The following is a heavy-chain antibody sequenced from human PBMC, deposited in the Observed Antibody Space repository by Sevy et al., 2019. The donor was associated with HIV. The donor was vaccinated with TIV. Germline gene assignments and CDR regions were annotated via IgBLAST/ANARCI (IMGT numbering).Heavy chain of an antibody. CDR2: IQYDGSNK. CDR3: VKEGGGEGGDH. Sequence: GGALRLSCAASGFSFSSYGMHWVRQAPGKGLEWMSYIQYDGSNKDYADSVKGRFTISRDNSKNTLYLQMKSLGVEETAVFYCVKEGGGEGGDHWGQGTLVTVSS. CDR1: GFSFSSYG. V-gene: IGHV3-30*02. D-gene: IGHD2-21*01. J-gene: IGHJ4*02.